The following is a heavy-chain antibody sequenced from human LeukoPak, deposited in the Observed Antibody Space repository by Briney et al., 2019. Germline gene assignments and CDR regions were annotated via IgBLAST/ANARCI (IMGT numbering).Heavy chain of an antibody. CDR2: TYYRSKLYN. CDR3: ARETCPGGACCGGFDS. J-gene: IGHJ4*02. D-gene: IGHD2-21*01. V-gene: IGHV6-1*01. Sequence: SQTLSLTCAISGESVSSKSAAWVWIRQSPSRGLEWLGRTYYRSKLYNDYAFSVKSRITINPDTSKNQFSLQLNSVTPEDTAVYYCARETCPGGACCGGFDSWGQGILVTVSS. CDR1: GESVSSKSAA.